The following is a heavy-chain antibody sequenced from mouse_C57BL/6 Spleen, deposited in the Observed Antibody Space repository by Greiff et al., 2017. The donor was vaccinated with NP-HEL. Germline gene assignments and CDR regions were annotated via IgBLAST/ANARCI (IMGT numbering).Heavy chain of an antibody. CDR3: ARSTYVNWYFDV. J-gene: IGHJ1*03. CDR1: GYTFTSYW. Sequence: QVQLQQPGAELVMPGASVKLSCKASGYTFTSYWMHWVKQRPGQGLEWIGEIDPSDSYTNYNQKFKGKSTLTVDKSSSTAYMQLSSLTSEDSAVYYCARSTYVNWYFDVWGTGTTVTVSS. V-gene: IGHV1-69*01. D-gene: IGHD6-5*01. CDR2: IDPSDSYT.